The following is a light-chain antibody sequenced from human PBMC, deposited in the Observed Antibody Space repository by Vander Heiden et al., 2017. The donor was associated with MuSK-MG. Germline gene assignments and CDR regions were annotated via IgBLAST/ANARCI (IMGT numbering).Light chain of an antibody. J-gene: IGLJ3*02. Sequence: QSVLAQPPSAPGAPGQRVTSSCSGSSSNIGRNTVNWYQQLPGTAPKLLIYSNNQRPSGVPDRFSGSKSGTSASLAISGLQSEDEADYYCAAWDDSLNGWVFGGGTKLTVL. CDR2: SNN. CDR3: AAWDDSLNGWV. V-gene: IGLV1-44*01. CDR1: SSNIGRNT.